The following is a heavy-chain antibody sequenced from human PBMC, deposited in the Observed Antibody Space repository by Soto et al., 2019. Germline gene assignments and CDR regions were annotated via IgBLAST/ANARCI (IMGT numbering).Heavy chain of an antibody. D-gene: IGHD3-10*01. CDR2: ISAYNGNT. CDR1: GYTFTSYG. V-gene: IGHV1-18*01. CDR3: ARAPVYYGSGSYSGYYGMDV. Sequence: QVQLVQSGAEVKKPGASVKVSCKASGYTFTSYGISWVRQAPGQGLEWMGWISAYNGNTNYAQKLQGRVTMTTDTSTNTAYMELRSLRSDDTAVYYCARAPVYYGSGSYSGYYGMDVWGQGTTVTVSS. J-gene: IGHJ6*02.